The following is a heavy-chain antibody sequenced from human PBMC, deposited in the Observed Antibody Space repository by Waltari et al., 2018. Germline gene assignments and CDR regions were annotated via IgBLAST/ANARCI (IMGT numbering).Heavy chain of an antibody. CDR2: IIPIFGTA. CDR1: GGTFSSYA. CDR3: ARGAQGYSSSWYAVDY. V-gene: IGHV1-69*05. D-gene: IGHD6-13*01. Sequence: QVQLVQSGAEVKKPGSSVKVSCKASGGTFSSYAISWVRQAPGQGLEWMGGIIPIFGTANYAQKFQGRVTITRDTSASTAYMELSSLRSEDTAVYYCARGAQGYSSSWYAVDYWGQGTLVIVSS. J-gene: IGHJ4*02.